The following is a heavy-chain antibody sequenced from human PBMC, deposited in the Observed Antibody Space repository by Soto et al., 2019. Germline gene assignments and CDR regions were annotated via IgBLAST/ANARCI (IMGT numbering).Heavy chain of an antibody. V-gene: IGHV4-59*08. CDR2: IYYSGST. J-gene: IGHJ4*02. D-gene: IGHD3-10*01. CDR3: ARHNYGSGSTYFDY. Sequence: QVQLQESGPGLVKPSETLSLTCTVSGGSISSYYWSWIRQPPGKGLEWIGYIYYSGSTNYNPSLKSRVTISVDTSKNQFSLKLNSMTAADTAVYYCARHNYGSGSTYFDYCGPATLVTVSS. CDR1: GGSISSYY.